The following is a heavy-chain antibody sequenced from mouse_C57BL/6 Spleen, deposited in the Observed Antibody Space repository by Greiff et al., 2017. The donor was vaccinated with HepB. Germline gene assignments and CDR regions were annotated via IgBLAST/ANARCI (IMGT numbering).Heavy chain of an antibody. J-gene: IGHJ1*03. D-gene: IGHD2-2*01. CDR2: IYPGSGST. CDR1: GYTFTSYW. Sequence: QVQLQQPGAELVKPGASVKMSCKASGYTFTSYWITWVKQRPGQGLEWIGDIYPGSGSTNYNEKFKSKATLTVDTSSSTAYMQLSSLTSEDSAVYYCARWGYGDGSYWYFEVWGTGTTVTVAS. CDR3: ARWGYGDGSYWYFEV. V-gene: IGHV1-55*01.